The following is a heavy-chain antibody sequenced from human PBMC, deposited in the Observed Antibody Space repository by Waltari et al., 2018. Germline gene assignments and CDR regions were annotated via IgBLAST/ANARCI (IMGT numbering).Heavy chain of an antibody. CDR2: VYYSGTT. D-gene: IGHD5-12*01. Sequence: QLQLQESGPGLVKPSETLSLSCSVSGDSISSSNYYWGWIRQPPGKGLEWIACVYYSGTTHDNPALKSRVTISADTSRNQFYLRLTSVTATDTAVYYCARSSAGMPRWLGDYWGQGILVTVSS. J-gene: IGHJ4*02. CDR3: ARSSAGMPRWLGDY. V-gene: IGHV4-39*01. CDR1: GDSISSSNYY.